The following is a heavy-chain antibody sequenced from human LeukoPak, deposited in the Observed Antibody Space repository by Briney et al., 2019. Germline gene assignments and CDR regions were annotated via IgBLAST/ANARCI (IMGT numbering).Heavy chain of an antibody. J-gene: IGHJ4*02. CDR1: GFTFSNYD. CDR2: ISYDGSNK. Sequence: GGSLSLSCAAPGFTFSNYDMNWVRQAPGKGLEWVALISYDGSNKYYADSVKGRFTISRDNSKNTLYLQMNSLRAEDTAVYYCVCRYSYGYLCWGQGTLVTVSP. V-gene: IGHV3-30*03. D-gene: IGHD5-18*01. CDR3: VCRYSYGYLC.